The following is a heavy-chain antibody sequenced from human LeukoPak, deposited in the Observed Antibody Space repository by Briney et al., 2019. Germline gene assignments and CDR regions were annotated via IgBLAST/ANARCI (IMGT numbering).Heavy chain of an antibody. J-gene: IGHJ3*02. V-gene: IGHV1-18*01. CDR1: GGTFSSYA. D-gene: IGHD2-2*01. Sequence: ASVKVSCKASGGTFSSYAISWVRQAPGQGLEWMGWISAYNGNTNYAQKLQGRVTMTTDTSTSTAYMELRSLRSDDTAVYYCARGGSVVVPAASHTDAFDIWGQGTMVTVSS. CDR2: ISAYNGNT. CDR3: ARGGSVVVPAASHTDAFDI.